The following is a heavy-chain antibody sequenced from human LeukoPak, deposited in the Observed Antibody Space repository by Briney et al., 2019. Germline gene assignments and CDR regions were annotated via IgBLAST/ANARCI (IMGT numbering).Heavy chain of an antibody. CDR3: ARVRRITIFGVVIIKWAYFDY. CDR1: GFTFSSYG. D-gene: IGHD3-3*01. Sequence: GGSLRLSCAASGFTFSSYGMHWVRQAPGQGLEWMGWINPNSGGTNYAQKFQGRVTMTRDTSISTAYMELSRLRSDDTAVYYCARVRRITIFGVVIIKWAYFDYWGQGTLVTVSS. CDR2: INPNSGGT. V-gene: IGHV1-2*02. J-gene: IGHJ4*02.